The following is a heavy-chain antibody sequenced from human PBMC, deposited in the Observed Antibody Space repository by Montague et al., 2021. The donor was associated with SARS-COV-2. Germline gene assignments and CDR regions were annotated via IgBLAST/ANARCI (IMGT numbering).Heavy chain of an antibody. CDR3: AKASGSRGYYEMDF. V-gene: IGHV3-9*01. D-gene: IGHD1-26*01. Sequence: SLRLSCAASGFSFSDYAMHWVRQVPGKGLEWVSGISWNGDDIGQADSVRGRFSIFRDIGKKSLYLQMNSLRVEDTALYHCAKASGSRGYYEMDFWGQGVLVIVSS. CDR1: GFSFSDYA. J-gene: IGHJ4*02. CDR2: ISWNGDDI.